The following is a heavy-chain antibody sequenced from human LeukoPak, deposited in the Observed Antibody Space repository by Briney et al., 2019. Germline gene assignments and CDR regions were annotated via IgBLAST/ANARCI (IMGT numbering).Heavy chain of an antibody. V-gene: IGHV1-69*13. Sequence: ASVKVSCKASGGTFSSYAISWVRQAPGQGLEWMGGIIPIFGTANYAQKFQGRVTITADESTSTAYMELSSLRSEDTAVYYCASNTYCSSTSCAMYYYYMDVWGKGTTVTVSS. CDR2: IIPIFGTA. D-gene: IGHD2-2*01. CDR3: ASNTYCSSTSCAMYYYYMDV. J-gene: IGHJ6*03. CDR1: GGTFSSYA.